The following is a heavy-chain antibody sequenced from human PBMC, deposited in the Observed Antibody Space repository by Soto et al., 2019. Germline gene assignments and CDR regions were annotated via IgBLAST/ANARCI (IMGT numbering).Heavy chain of an antibody. CDR1: GFTFSSYA. Sequence: PGGSLRLSCAASGFTFSSYAMHWVRQAPGKGLEWVAVISYDGSNKYYADSVKGRFTISRDNSKNTLYLQMNSLRAEDTAVYYCARGAQLELSPLASYGMDVWGQGTTVTVS. D-gene: IGHD1-1*01. J-gene: IGHJ6*02. CDR3: ARGAQLELSPLASYGMDV. CDR2: ISYDGSNK. V-gene: IGHV3-30-3*01.